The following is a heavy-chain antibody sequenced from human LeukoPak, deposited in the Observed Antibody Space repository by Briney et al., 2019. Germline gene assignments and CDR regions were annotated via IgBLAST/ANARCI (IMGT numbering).Heavy chain of an antibody. V-gene: IGHV3-23*01. Sequence: GGSLRLSCAASGFTFGSYAMSWVRQAPGKGLEWVSAISGSGGSTYYADSVKGRFTISGDNSKNTLYLQMNSLRAEDTAVYYCAKSRSSSSTSCYNYWGQGTLVTVSS. CDR3: AKSRSSSSTSCYNY. D-gene: IGHD2-2*02. CDR1: GFTFGSYA. CDR2: ISGSGGST. J-gene: IGHJ4*02.